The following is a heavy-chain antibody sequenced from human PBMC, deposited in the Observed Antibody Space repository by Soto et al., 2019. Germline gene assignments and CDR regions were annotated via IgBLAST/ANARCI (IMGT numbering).Heavy chain of an antibody. D-gene: IGHD2-2*01. V-gene: IGHV5-10-1*01. J-gene: IGHJ4*02. CDR1: GYSFTDYW. CDR3: ARHLGPYRSTSPMGY. Sequence: PGESLKISCKGSGYSFTDYWITWVRQMPGKGLEWVGRIDPSDSYITYSPSFRGQVIISADNSITTAHLQWSSLKASDTAIYYCARHLGPYRSTSPMGYWGQGTLVTVSS. CDR2: IDPSDSYI.